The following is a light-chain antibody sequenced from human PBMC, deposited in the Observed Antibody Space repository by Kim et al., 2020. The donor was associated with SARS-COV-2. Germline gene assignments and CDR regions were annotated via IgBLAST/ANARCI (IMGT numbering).Light chain of an antibody. Sequence: STLSASVGDRVTITCRASQSISTWLAWYQQKPGKAPKFLIYDASSLESGVPSRFSGSGSGTEFTLTISSLQPDDFATYYCQVYNGNFGQGTKLEI. CDR2: DAS. J-gene: IGKJ2*01. CDR1: QSISTW. CDR3: QVYNGN. V-gene: IGKV1-5*01.